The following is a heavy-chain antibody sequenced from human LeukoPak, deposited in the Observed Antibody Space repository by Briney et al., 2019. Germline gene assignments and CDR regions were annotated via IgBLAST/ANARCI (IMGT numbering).Heavy chain of an antibody. J-gene: IGHJ5*02. CDR1: GGSFSGYY. Sequence: SETLSLTCAVYGGSFSGYYWSWIRQPPGKGLEWIGEINHSGSTNYNPSLKSRVTISVDTSKNQFSLKLSSVTAADTAVYYCARGDISYGSGRVNWFDPWGQGTLVTVSS. CDR3: ARGDISYGSGRVNWFDP. CDR2: INHSGST. D-gene: IGHD3-10*01. V-gene: IGHV4-34*01.